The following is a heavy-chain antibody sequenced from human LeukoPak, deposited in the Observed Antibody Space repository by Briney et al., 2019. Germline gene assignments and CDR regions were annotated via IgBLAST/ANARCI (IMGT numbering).Heavy chain of an antibody. V-gene: IGHV4-39*07. CDR2: IFYDGSP. CDR1: SGSISNSNYY. Sequence: SETLSLTCTVSSGSISNSNYYWGWIRQPPGKGLEWIGSIFYDGSPDCNPSLKSRVTISVDTSKNQFSLKLSSVTAADTAVYYCARDDFWSGSDFDYWGQGTLVTVSS. D-gene: IGHD3-3*01. J-gene: IGHJ4*02. CDR3: ARDDFWSGSDFDY.